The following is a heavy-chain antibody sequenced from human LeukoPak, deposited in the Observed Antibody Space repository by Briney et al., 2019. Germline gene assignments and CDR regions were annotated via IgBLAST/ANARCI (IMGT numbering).Heavy chain of an antibody. D-gene: IGHD3-10*01. J-gene: IGHJ5*02. Sequence: GGSLRLSCAASGFTFSDYGMRWVRQATGKGLEWVTSISCSSSYIYYADSVKGRFTISRDNAKNSLYLQMNSLRAEDTAVYYCARALWFGGGDNWFDPWGQGTLVTVSS. CDR2: ISCSSSYI. CDR1: GFTFSDYG. CDR3: ARALWFGGGDNWFDP. V-gene: IGHV3-21*01.